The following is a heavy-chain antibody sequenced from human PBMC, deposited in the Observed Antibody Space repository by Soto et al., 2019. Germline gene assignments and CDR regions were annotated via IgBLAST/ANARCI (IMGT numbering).Heavy chain of an antibody. J-gene: IGHJ6*02. V-gene: IGHV3-30-3*01. CDR2: ISYDGSEK. Sequence: QVQLVESGGGVVQPGRSLRLSCAASGFTFSSYGIHWVRQAPGKGLEWVAVISYDGSEKYYADSVKGRFTISRDNSKNTLFLQMSSLRPDDTAVYYCARDLRGCSGGTCYSTYHYGKDVWGQGTTVTVSS. D-gene: IGHD2-15*01. CDR1: GFTFSSYG. CDR3: ARDLRGCSGGTCYSTYHYGKDV.